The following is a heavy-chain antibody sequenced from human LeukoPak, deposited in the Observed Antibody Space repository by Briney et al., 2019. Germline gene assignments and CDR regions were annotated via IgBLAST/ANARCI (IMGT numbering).Heavy chain of an antibody. V-gene: IGHV1-24*01. CDR1: RYTLTVCS. CDR3: ATYDSSGYYFGY. D-gene: IGHD3-22*01. CDR2: FDPEDGET. Sequence: ASVEVLCGVCRYTLTVCSMHWARQASGKGLEWMGGFDPEDGETIYAQKSQGRVTMTDDTSTDTAYMELSSLRSEDTAVYYYATYDSSGYYFGYWGQGTLLTVSS. J-gene: IGHJ4*02.